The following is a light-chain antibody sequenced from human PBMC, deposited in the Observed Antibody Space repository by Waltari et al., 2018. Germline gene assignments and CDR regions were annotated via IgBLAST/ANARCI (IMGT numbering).Light chain of an antibody. Sequence: QSVLTQPPSASGTPGQRVTISCSGSSSNIGSYYVSWYQQPSGTAPKLLIYRNNERPSGVPDRFSGSKSGTSASLAITGLRSEDEAHYYCATWDDSLTGWVFGGGTKLAVL. V-gene: IGLV1-47*01. CDR2: RNN. CDR3: ATWDDSLTGWV. J-gene: IGLJ3*02. CDR1: SSNIGSYY.